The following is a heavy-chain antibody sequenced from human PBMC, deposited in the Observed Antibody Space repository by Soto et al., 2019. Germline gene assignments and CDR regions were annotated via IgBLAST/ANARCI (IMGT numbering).Heavy chain of an antibody. CDR3: ARDSSSSPPSSYYYGMDV. CDR1: GGSISSGDYY. J-gene: IGHJ6*02. CDR2: IYYSGST. V-gene: IGHV4-30-4*01. Sequence: PSETLSLTCTVSGGSISSGDYYWSWIRQPPGKGLEWIGYIYYSGSTYYNPSLKSRVTMSVDTSKNQFSLKLNSVTAADTAVYYCARDSSSSPPSSYYYGMDVWGQGTTVTVSS. D-gene: IGHD6-6*01.